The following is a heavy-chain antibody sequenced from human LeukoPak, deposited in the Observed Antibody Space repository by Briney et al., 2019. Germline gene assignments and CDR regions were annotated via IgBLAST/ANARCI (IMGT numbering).Heavy chain of an antibody. CDR1: GFTFSSYS. D-gene: IGHD6-19*01. CDR2: ISSSSSYI. V-gene: IGHV3-21*01. CDR3: ARDIAVAGTAWFDP. Sequence: KPGGSLRLSCAASGFTFSSYSMNWVRQAPGKGLEWVSSISSSSSYIYYADSVKGRFTIPRDNAKNSLYLQMNSLRAEDTAVYYCARDIAVAGTAWFDPWGQGTLVTVSS. J-gene: IGHJ5*02.